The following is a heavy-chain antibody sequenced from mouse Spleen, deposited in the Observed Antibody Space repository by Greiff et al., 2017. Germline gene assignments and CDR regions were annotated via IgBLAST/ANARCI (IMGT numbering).Heavy chain of an antibody. CDR2: INPSSGYT. CDR1: GYTFTSYT. V-gene: IGHV1-4*01. CDR3: ARSTGTDY. Sequence: VQLQQSGAELARPGASVKMSCKASGYTFTSYTMHWVKQRPGQGLEWIGYINPSSGYTKYNQKFKDKATLTADKSFSTAYMQLSSLTSEDSAVYYCARSTGTDYWGQGTTLTVSS. D-gene: IGHD4-1*02. J-gene: IGHJ2*01.